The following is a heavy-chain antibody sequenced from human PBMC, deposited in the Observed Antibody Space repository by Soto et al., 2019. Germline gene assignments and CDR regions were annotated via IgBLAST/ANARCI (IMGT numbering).Heavy chain of an antibody. Sequence: SETLSLTCAVSRGSISSYCWSWIRQPPGKGLEWIGYIYYSGSTNYNPSLKSRVTISVDTSKNQFSLKLSSVTAADTAVYYCARRIDYWGQGTLVTVSS. J-gene: IGHJ4*02. V-gene: IGHV4-59*01. CDR1: RGSISSYC. CDR2: IYYSGST. CDR3: ARRIDY.